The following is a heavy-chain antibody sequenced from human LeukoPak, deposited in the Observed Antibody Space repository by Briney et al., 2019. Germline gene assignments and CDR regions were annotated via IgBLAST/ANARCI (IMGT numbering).Heavy chain of an antibody. CDR2: IKQDGSEK. J-gene: IGHJ4*02. CDR1: TFTFSTYY. CDR3: ASPAVGGDPYCSSTSCYIFPLGY. V-gene: IGHV3-7*01. Sequence: GSLRLSCAVSTFTFSTYYMNWVRQAPGKGLEWVANIKQDGSEKYYVDSVKGRFTISRDNAKNSVFLQMNSLRAEDTAVYYCASPAVGGDPYCSSTSCYIFPLGYWGQGTLVTVSS. D-gene: IGHD2-2*02.